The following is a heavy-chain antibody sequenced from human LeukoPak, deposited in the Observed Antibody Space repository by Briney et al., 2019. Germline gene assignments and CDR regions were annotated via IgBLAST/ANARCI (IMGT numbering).Heavy chain of an antibody. CDR3: ARDPLPGPNTNYYYYMDV. V-gene: IGHV1-2*02. CDR1: GYTFTGYY. Sequence: ASVKVSCKASGYTFTGYYMHWVRQAPGQGLEWMGWINPNSGGTNYAQKFQGRVTMTRDTSISTAYMELSRLRSDDTAVYYCARDPLPGPNTNYYYYMDVWGKGTTVTISS. J-gene: IGHJ6*03. D-gene: IGHD1-14*01. CDR2: INPNSGGT.